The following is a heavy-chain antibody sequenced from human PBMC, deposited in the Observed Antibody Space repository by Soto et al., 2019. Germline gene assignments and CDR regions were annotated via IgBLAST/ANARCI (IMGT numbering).Heavy chain of an antibody. CDR2: VVVGSGNT. CDR1: GFTFSHSA. D-gene: IGHD6-13*01. J-gene: IGHJ4*02. CDR3: VKESAIIAAAGYFDY. V-gene: IGHV1-58*02. Sequence: SVKVSCKASGFTFSHSAMQWVRQARGQSLEWIGWVVVGSGNTNYAQKFQERVTISWDMSTNTAHMDLSSLRAEDTAVYYCVKESAIIAAAGYFDYWGQGTLVTVSS.